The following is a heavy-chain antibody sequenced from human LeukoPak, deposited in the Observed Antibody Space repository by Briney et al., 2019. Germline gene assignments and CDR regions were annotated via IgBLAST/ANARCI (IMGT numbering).Heavy chain of an antibody. V-gene: IGHV3-74*01. CDR1: GFTFSSYW. CDR2: INSDGSST. J-gene: IGHJ4*02. D-gene: IGHD4-17*01. CDR3: ARSIYGYGDYWYFDY. Sequence: GGSLRLSCAASGFTFSSYWMHWVRQAPGKGLVWVSRINSDGSSTSYADSVKGRFTISRDNAKNTLYLQMNSLRAEDTAVYYCARSIYGYGDYWYFDYWGQGTLVTVSS.